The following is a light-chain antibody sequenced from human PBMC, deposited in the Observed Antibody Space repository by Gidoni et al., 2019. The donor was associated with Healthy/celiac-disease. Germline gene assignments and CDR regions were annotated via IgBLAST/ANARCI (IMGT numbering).Light chain of an antibody. Sequence: QSALTQPASVSGSPGQSLTISCTGTSSDVGGYNYVSWYQQHPGKAPKLMIYDVSNRPSGVSKRFSGSKSGNTASLTISGLQAEDEADYYCSSYTSSSTLPYVFGTGTKVTVL. V-gene: IGLV2-14*01. J-gene: IGLJ1*01. CDR3: SSYTSSSTLPYV. CDR1: SSDVGGYNY. CDR2: DVS.